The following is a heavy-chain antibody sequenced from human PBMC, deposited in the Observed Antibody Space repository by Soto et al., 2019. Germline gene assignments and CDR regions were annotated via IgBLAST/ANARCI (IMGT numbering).Heavy chain of an antibody. J-gene: IGHJ4*01. CDR3: SIDYYDYNWGTPSDY. Sequence: GGSLRLSCAASGFTFSSYSMNWVRQAPGKGLEWVSYISSSSSTIYYADSVKGRFTISRDNAKNSLYLQMNSLRAEDTAVYYCSIDYYDYNWGTPSDYWAQGTLVTVSS. CDR1: GFTFSSYS. D-gene: IGHD3-16*01. CDR2: ISSSSSTI. V-gene: IGHV3-48*01.